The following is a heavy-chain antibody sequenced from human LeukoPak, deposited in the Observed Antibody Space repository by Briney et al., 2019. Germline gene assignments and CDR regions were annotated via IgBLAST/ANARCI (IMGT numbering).Heavy chain of an antibody. CDR3: ARYDTSGSLDY. Sequence: SETLSLTCTVSGGSISSYYWSWIRQPPGKGLEWIGYIYYSGSTNYNPSLKSRVTISVDTSKNQFSLKLSSVTAADTAVYYCARYDTSGSLDYWGQGTLVTVSS. CDR1: GGSISSYY. CDR2: IYYSGST. D-gene: IGHD3-22*01. V-gene: IGHV4-59*08. J-gene: IGHJ4*02.